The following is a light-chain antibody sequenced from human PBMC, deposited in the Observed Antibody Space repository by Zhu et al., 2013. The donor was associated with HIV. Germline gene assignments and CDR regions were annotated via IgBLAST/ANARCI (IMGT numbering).Light chain of an antibody. CDR3: SSYTSSSTVI. Sequence: QSALTQPASVSGSAGQSITISCTGTSSDVGSYNLVSWHQQHPGKVPKLIIYEVSKRPSGISNRFSGSKSGNTASLTISGLQAEDGSDYYCSSYTSSSTVIFGGGTKVTVL. V-gene: IGLV2-14*02. CDR1: SSDVGSYNL. J-gene: IGLJ2*01. CDR2: EVS.